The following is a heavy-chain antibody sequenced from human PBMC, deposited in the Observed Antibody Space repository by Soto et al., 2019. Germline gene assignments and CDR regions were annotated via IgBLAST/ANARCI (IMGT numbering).Heavy chain of an antibody. D-gene: IGHD2-8*01. CDR1: TIYL. CDR3: ARSGYCTNGVCYTLAWFDP. J-gene: IGHJ5*02. Sequence: TIYLRRWRSHEKEKRLEWMGWINAGNGNTKYSQKFQGRVTITRDTSASTAYMELSSLRSEDTAVYYCARSGYCTNGVCYTLAWFDPWGQGTLVTVSS. V-gene: IGHV1-3*01. CDR2: INAGNGNT.